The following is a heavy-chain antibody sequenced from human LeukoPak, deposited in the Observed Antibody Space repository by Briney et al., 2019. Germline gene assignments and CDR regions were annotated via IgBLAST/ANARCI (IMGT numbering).Heavy chain of an antibody. CDR1: GFTFTDYF. V-gene: IGHV1-46*01. J-gene: IGHJ4*02. Sequence: ASVKLSCKASGFTFTDYFMHWVRQAPGQGLEWVGMIKPSDGSTRYAQRFQDRVTMTRDTSTPTLYMDLSSLRAEDTAVYYCARAVDQDFDNWGQGTLVTVSS. D-gene: IGHD5-12*01. CDR3: ARAVDQDFDN. CDR2: IKPSDGST.